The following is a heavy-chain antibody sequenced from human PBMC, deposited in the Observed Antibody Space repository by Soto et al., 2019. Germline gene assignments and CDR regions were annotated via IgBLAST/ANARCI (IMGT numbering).Heavy chain of an antibody. CDR1: GGSISSYY. CDR2: INHSGST. V-gene: IGHV4-34*01. D-gene: IGHD3-10*01. CDR3: ARGRMYYYGSGRWYYMDV. Sequence: SETLSLTCTASGGSISSYYWSWIRQPPGKGLGWIGEINHSGSTNYNPSLKSRVTISVDTSKNQFSLKLSSVTAADTAVYYCARGRMYYYGSGRWYYMDVWGKGTTVTVSS. J-gene: IGHJ6*03.